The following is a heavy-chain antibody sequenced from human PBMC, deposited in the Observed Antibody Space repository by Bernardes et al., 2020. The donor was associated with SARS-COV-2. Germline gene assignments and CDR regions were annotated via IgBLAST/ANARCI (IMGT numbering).Heavy chain of an antibody. CDR3: ARGGQLLWENWFDP. CDR2: IYYSGST. CDR1: GGSISSYY. Sequence: SEPLSLTCTVSGGSISSYYWSWIQQPPGKGLEWIGYIYYSGSTNYNPSLKSRVTISVDTSKNQFSLKLSSVTAADTAVYYCARGGQLLWENWFDPWGQGTLVTVSS. D-gene: IGHD2-2*01. J-gene: IGHJ5*02. V-gene: IGHV4-59*01.